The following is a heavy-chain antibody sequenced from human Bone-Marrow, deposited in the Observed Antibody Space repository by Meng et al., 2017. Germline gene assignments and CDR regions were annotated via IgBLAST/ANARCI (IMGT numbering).Heavy chain of an antibody. J-gene: IGHJ4*02. CDR1: GFTFSDYG. CDR2: ISDDGATK. Sequence: GGSLRLSCAASGFTFSDYGLHWVRQAPGKGLEWVAVISDDGATKYHAGYVKGRLTISRDNSKNTLYLKMNSPKPEDTAVYYCARAEIYTYNSVDSWGQGTLVTVSS. D-gene: IGHD1-20*01. V-gene: IGHV3-30*01. CDR3: ARAEIYTYNSVDS.